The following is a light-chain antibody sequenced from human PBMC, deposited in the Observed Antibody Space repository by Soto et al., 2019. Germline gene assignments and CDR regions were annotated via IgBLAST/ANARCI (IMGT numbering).Light chain of an antibody. CDR3: QSYDSSSVV. V-gene: IGLV6-57*01. CDR2: EHN. CDR1: SGSIASNY. Sequence: NFMLTQPHSVSASPGKTVTISCTRSSGSIASNYVQWYQQRPGSSPTTVIYEHNQRPSAVPDRFSGSLDSSSNSASLTISGLKTEDEADYYCQSYDSSSVVFGGGTKVTVL. J-gene: IGLJ2*01.